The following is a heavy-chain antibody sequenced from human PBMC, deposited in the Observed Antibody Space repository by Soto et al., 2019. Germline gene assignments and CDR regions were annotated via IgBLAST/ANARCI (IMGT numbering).Heavy chain of an antibody. CDR1: GGSTSSYY. CDR2: IYYSGST. J-gene: IGHJ4*02. D-gene: IGHD3-22*01. Sequence: PSETLSLTCTVSGGSTSSYYWSWIRQPPGKGLEWIGYIYYSGSTNYNPSLKSRVTISVDTSKNQFSLKLSSVTAADTAVYYCAALEYYDSSGYYPFDYWGQGTLVTVSS. V-gene: IGHV4-59*01. CDR3: AALEYYDSSGYYPFDY.